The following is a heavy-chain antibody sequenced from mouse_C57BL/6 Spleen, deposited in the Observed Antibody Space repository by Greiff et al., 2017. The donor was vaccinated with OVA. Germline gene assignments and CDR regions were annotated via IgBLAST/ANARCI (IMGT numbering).Heavy chain of an antibody. J-gene: IGHJ1*03. CDR2: ISHWACSI. CDR1: GFTFSDYG. V-gene: IGHV5-15*01. D-gene: IGHD2-1*01. CDR3: AREDGNYAYFDV. Sequence: DVMLVESGGGLVQPGGSLKLSCAASGFTFSDYGMAWVRQAPRQGPEWVAFISHWACSIYYADTVTGRFTISGENATSTLYLERSSLRSEDAAMYYCAREDGNYAYFDVWGTGTTVTVSS.